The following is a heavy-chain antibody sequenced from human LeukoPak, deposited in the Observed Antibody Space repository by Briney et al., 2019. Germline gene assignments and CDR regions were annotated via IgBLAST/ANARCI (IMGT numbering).Heavy chain of an antibody. CDR3: ASTIFGVVITPGDYYYYMDV. V-gene: IGHV1-2*02. Sequence: ASVKVSCKASGYTFTGYYMHWVRQAPGQGLEWMGWINPNSGGTNYAQKFQGRVTMTRDTSIRTAYMELSRLRSDDTAVYYCASTIFGVVITPGDYYYYMDVWGKGTTVTVSS. CDR2: INPNSGGT. D-gene: IGHD3-3*01. J-gene: IGHJ6*03. CDR1: GYTFTGYY.